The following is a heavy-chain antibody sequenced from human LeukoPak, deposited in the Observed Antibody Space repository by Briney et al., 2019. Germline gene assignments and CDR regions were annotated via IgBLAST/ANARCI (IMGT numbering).Heavy chain of an antibody. CDR1: GFSLSTSGVG. D-gene: IGHD3-22*01. J-gene: IGHJ4*02. Sequence: SGPTLVNPTQTLTLTCIFSGFSLSTSGVGVGWIRQPPGKALEWLALIYWDDDKRYSPSVKSRLTITKDTSKNQVVLTMTNIDPVDTDTYYCAHTYYYDSSGYFYGDYFDYWGQGTLVTVSS. V-gene: IGHV2-5*02. CDR3: AHTYYYDSSGYFYGDYFDY. CDR2: IYWDDDK.